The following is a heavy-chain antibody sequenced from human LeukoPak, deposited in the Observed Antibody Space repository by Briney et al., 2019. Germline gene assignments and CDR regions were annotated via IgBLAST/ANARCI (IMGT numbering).Heavy chain of an antibody. J-gene: IGHJ3*02. Sequence: ASVKVSCKASGYTFTGYYMHWVRQAPGQGLEWMGWINPNSGGTNYAQKFQGRVTMTRDTSISTAYMELSRLRSDDTAVYYCARFGLGKHIEVAGIPFDIWGQGTMVTVSS. CDR3: ARFGLGKHIEVAGIPFDI. CDR1: GYTFTGYY. D-gene: IGHD6-19*01. CDR2: INPNSGGT. V-gene: IGHV1-2*02.